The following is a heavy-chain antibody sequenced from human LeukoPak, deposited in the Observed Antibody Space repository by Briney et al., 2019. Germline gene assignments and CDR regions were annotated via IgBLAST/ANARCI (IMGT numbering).Heavy chain of an antibody. CDR2: IRYDGSNK. J-gene: IGHJ4*02. D-gene: IGHD4-17*01. CDR1: GFTFSSYG. Sequence: GGSLRLSCAASGFTFSSYGMHWVRQAPGKGLEWVAFIRYDGSNKYYADSVKGRFTISRDNSKNTLYLQMNSLRAEDTAVYYCAKADGGYYPYYFDYWGQGTLVTVSS. CDR3: AKADGGYYPYYFDY. V-gene: IGHV3-30*02.